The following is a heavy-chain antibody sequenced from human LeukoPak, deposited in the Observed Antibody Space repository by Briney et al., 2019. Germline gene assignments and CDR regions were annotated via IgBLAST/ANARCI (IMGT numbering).Heavy chain of an antibody. Sequence: SVKVSCKASGGTFSSYAISRVRQAPGQGLEWMGGIIPIFGTANYAQKFQGRVTITADESTSTAYMELSSLRSEDTAVYYCALNPGYSHGLLDYWGQGTLVTVSS. CDR2: IIPIFGTA. CDR1: GGTFSSYA. D-gene: IGHD5-18*01. V-gene: IGHV1-69*13. CDR3: ALNPGYSHGLLDY. J-gene: IGHJ4*02.